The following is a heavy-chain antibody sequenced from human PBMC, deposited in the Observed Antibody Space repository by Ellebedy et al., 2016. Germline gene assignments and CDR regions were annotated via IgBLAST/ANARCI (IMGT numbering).Heavy chain of an antibody. V-gene: IGHV3-30*04. CDR2: VSSDGRKK. Sequence: GESLKISXAASGFTFNNYVMHWVRQAPGKGLEWVAVVSSDGRKKYYADSVKGRFTISRDHSENTLYVQMNSLRAEDTAVYYCVRGPEQQLVDVYWGQGTLVTVSS. CDR3: VRGPEQQLVDVY. J-gene: IGHJ4*02. CDR1: GFTFNNYV. D-gene: IGHD6-13*01.